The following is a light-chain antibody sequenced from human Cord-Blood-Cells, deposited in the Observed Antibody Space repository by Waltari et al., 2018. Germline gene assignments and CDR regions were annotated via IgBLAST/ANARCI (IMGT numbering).Light chain of an antibody. CDR3: QSYDSSLSGSV. J-gene: IGLJ2*01. CDR2: GNS. V-gene: IGLV1-40*01. CDR1: SSNIGAGYD. Sequence: QSVLTQPPSVSGAPGQRVTISCTGSSSNIGAGYDVHWYQQLPGTAPKLLIYGNSNRPSGGPDRVSGSKSGTSASLAITGLQAEEEADYYCQSYDSSLSGSVFGGGTKLTVL.